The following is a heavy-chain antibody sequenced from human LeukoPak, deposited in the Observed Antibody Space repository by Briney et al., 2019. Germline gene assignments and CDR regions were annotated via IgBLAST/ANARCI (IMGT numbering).Heavy chain of an antibody. D-gene: IGHD1-26*01. CDR2: IHTTGST. Sequence: SETLSLTCTVSGGSITSGSYCWSWIRQPAGKGLEWIGHIHTTGSTNYNPSLKSRVTISVDTSKNQFSLKLSSVTAADTAVYYCAREMKPTKWELLPFGYWGQGTLVTVSS. CDR3: AREMKPTKWELLPFGY. J-gene: IGHJ4*02. CDR1: GGSITSGSYC. V-gene: IGHV4-61*09.